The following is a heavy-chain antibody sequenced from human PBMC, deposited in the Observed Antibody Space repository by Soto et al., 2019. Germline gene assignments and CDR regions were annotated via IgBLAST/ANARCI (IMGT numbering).Heavy chain of an antibody. V-gene: IGHV3-30-3*01. CDR3: ARAGYRSSQGAYFFGMDV. Sequence: QVQLVESGGGVVQPGRSLRLSCAASGFSFSAYTMHWVRQVPGKGLEWVAVISFGGNSKYYADSVKGRFTISRDNSDNTLYLQMNNLREDDTALYYCARAGYRSSQGAYFFGMDVWGQGTTVTVSS. CDR1: GFSFSAYT. D-gene: IGHD6-25*01. CDR2: ISFGGNSK. J-gene: IGHJ6*02.